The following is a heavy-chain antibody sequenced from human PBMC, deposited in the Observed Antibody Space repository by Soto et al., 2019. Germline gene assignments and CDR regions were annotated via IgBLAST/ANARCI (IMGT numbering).Heavy chain of an antibody. Sequence: QGQLVHSGAEVKKPGSSVKVSCTASGGSLINFGISWVRQAPGQGLEWMGAIIPVFGTPNYAQKFQDRVTINADESTTTVYMEVRSLTSEDTAVYYCARGDATKIVVTTYYAMDVWGQGTTVTGSS. J-gene: IGHJ6*02. V-gene: IGHV1-69*12. D-gene: IGHD3-22*01. CDR1: GGSLINFG. CDR3: ARGDATKIVVTTYYAMDV. CDR2: IIPVFGTP.